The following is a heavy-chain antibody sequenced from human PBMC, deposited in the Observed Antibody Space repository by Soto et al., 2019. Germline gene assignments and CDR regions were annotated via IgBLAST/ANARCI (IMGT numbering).Heavy chain of an antibody. CDR1: GFTFSSYD. CDR3: ARSAYPEGFDP. CDR2: IRYGGTNK. Sequence: GGSLRLSCAASGFTFSSYDMHWVRQAPGKGLEWVAVIRYGGTNKYYADAVKGRFTISRDNSKNTPYLQMNSLRAEDTAVYLCARSAYPEGFDPWGQGTLVTVSS. J-gene: IGHJ5*02. V-gene: IGHV3-33*08. D-gene: IGHD2-2*01.